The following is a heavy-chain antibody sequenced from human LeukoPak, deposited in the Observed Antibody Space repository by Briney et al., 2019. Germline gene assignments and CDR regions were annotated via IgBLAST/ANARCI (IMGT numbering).Heavy chain of an antibody. CDR1: GGSISSSCYY. Sequence: SETLSLTCTVSGGSISSSCYYWGWIRQPPGKGLEGIGSNYYSGSPYYNPSLKSRVTISVDKSKNQLSLKLSSVTAADTAVYYCARQKDDYVWGSYRSLPDYWGQGTLVTVSS. V-gene: IGHV4-39*01. CDR3: ARQKDDYVWGSYRSLPDY. D-gene: IGHD3-16*02. J-gene: IGHJ4*02. CDR2: NYYSGSP.